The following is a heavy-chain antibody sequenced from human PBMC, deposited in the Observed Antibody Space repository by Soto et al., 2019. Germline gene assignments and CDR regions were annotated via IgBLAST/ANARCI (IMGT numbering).Heavy chain of an antibody. J-gene: IGHJ6*03. CDR3: ARVYPVGYCSGGSCYDDPYYYYYMDV. CDR2: IVVGSGNT. V-gene: IGHV1-58*01. Sequence: ASVKVSCKASGFTFTSSAVQWVRQARGQRLEWIGWIVVGSGNTNYAQKFQERVTMTRDTSTSTAYMELRSLRSDDTAVYYCARVYPVGYCSGGSCYDDPYYYYYMDVWGKGTTVTVSS. CDR1: GFTFTSSA. D-gene: IGHD2-15*01.